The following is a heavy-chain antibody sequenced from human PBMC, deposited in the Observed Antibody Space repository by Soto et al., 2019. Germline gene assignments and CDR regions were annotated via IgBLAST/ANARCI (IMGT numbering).Heavy chain of an antibody. Sequence: PSETLSLTCTVSGDSIISSDFYWGWVRQPPGKGLEWIGSIFYLGSSYYNPSLKSRVTMSVDTSKNQFSLQVSSVTAADTAVYYCAKNLPRTGRFDYWGQGTVVTVSS. CDR3: AKNLPRTGRFDY. CDR1: GDSIISSDFY. J-gene: IGHJ4*02. CDR2: IFYLGSS. V-gene: IGHV4-39*01.